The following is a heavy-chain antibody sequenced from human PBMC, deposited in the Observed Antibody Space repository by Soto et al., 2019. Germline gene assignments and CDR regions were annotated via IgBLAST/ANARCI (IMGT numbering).Heavy chain of an antibody. CDR1: GGSISSYY. V-gene: IGHV4-59*01. D-gene: IGHD6-19*01. CDR3: AGTSSSGWELDY. J-gene: IGHJ4*02. Sequence: SETLSLTCTVSGGSISSYYWSWIRQPPGKGLEWIGYIYYSGSTNYNPSLKSRVTISVDMSKNQFSLKVSSVTAAGTAVYYCAGTSSSGWELDYWGQGTLVTVSS. CDR2: IYYSGST.